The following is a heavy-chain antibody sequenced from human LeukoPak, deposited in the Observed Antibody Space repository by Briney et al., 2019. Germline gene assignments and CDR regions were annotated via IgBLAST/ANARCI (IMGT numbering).Heavy chain of an antibody. CDR3: ARDPRVVRGVPTSHFDY. Sequence: GGSLRLSCAASGFTLSSYSMNWVRQAPGKGLEWISYINSDIYSNTIYYADTVKGRFTISRDNGKNSLYLQMNSLRDEDTAVYYCARDPRVVRGVPTSHFDYWGQGTLVTVSS. D-gene: IGHD3-10*01. CDR2: INSDIYSNTI. CDR1: GFTLSSYS. J-gene: IGHJ4*02. V-gene: IGHV3-48*02.